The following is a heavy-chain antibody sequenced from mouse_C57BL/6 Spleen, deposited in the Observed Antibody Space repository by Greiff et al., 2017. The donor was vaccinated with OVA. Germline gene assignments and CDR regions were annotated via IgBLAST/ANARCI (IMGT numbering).Heavy chain of an antibody. V-gene: IGHV5-9*01. CDR1: GFTFSSYT. Sequence: EVQLVESGGGLVKPGGSLKLSCAASGFTFSSYTMSWVRQTPEKRLEWVATISGGGGNTYYPDSVKGRFTISRDNAKNTLYLQMSSLRSEDTALEDGARHGYGSSYAMDYWGQGTSVTVSS. CDR2: ISGGGGNT. CDR3: ARHGYGSSYAMDY. D-gene: IGHD1-1*01. J-gene: IGHJ4*01.